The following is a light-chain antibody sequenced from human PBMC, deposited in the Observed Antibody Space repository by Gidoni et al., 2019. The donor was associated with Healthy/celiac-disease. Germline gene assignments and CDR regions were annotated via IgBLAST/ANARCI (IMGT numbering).Light chain of an antibody. Sequence: QSAFPQPASVSGSPGQSITISCTGTSSDVGSYNYVSWYQQHPGKAPKLMIYDVSNRPSGVSNRFSGSKSGNTASLTISGLQDEDEADYYCSSYTSGSTVVFGGGTKLTVL. CDR2: DVS. J-gene: IGLJ2*01. CDR1: SSDVGSYNY. V-gene: IGLV2-14*03. CDR3: SSYTSGSTVV.